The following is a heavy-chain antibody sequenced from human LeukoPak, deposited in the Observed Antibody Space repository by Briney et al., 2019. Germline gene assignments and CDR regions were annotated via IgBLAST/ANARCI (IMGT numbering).Heavy chain of an antibody. CDR1: GFNFFTYG. CDR2: IWYDGSNK. Sequence: GGSLRLSCAASGFNFFTYGMHWVRQAPGKGLEWVAVIWYDGSNKYYADSVKGRFTISRDNSKSTLSLQMNSLRAEDTAVYYCAKDTHMVVVTATLDYWGQGTLVTVSS. J-gene: IGHJ4*02. V-gene: IGHV3-30*02. D-gene: IGHD2-21*02. CDR3: AKDTHMVVVTATLDY.